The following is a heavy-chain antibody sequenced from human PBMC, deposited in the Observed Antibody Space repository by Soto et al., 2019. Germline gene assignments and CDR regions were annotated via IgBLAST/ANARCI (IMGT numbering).Heavy chain of an antibody. CDR3: ARQALTTSIDQLQPVDY. Sequence: QLQLQESGPGLLKPSETLSPPCGVLGDSISIRGCSWGWFRQPPGKGLEWIGSIYYSGSTSYNPSLKTRVTISEDTSKNQLSLKLSSVTAADTAVYYCARQALTTSIDQLQPVDYWGQGTLVTVSS. D-gene: IGHD2-2*01. CDR2: IYYSGST. V-gene: IGHV4-39*01. CDR1: GDSISIRGCS. J-gene: IGHJ4*02.